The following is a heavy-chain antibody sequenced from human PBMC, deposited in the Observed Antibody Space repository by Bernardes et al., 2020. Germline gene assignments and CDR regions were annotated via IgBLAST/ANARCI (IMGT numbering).Heavy chain of an antibody. CDR2: IYWDDDK. D-gene: IGHD3-16*02. CDR3: ARRQRGTYRLGGDYFDS. V-gene: IGHV2-5*02. CDR1: GFSLTTSGVG. Sequence: SGPTLVKPTQTLTLTCTFSGFSLTTSGVGVGWIRQPPGKALEWLALIYWDDDKAYTPSLKSRLTITKDTSKNQVVLTMTNMDPVDTATYYCARRQRGTYRLGGDYFDSWGQGTLVTVSS. J-gene: IGHJ4*02.